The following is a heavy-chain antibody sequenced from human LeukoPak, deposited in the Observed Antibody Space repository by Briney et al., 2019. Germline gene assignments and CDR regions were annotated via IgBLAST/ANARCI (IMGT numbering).Heavy chain of an antibody. V-gene: IGHV4-38-2*02. CDR2: IYHSGRT. J-gene: IGHJ3*02. CDR3: ARGLTPDAFDI. Sequence: SETLSLTCNVSGYSISSGYYWGWIRQPPAKGLEWIGSIYHSGRTHYNPSLKSRVTISGDTSKDQFSLKLSSVTAAETAVYYCARGLTPDAFDIWGQGTMVTVSS. CDR1: GYSISSGYY.